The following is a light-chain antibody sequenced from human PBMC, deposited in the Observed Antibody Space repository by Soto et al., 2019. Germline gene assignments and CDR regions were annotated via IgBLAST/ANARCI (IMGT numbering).Light chain of an antibody. CDR2: GNS. CDR1: SSNIGAGYD. CDR3: QSYDRSLSGSV. V-gene: IGLV1-40*01. J-gene: IGLJ3*02. Sequence: QSLLTQPPSVSGAPGQRVTISCTGNSSNIGAGYDVHWYQQLPGKAPKLLIFGNSHRPSGVPDRFFGSKSGTSASLAITGLQAEDEADYYCQSYDRSLSGSVFGGGTKLTVL.